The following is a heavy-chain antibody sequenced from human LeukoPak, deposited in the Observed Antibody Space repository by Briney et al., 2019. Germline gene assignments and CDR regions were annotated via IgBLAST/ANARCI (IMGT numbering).Heavy chain of an antibody. CDR2: FDPEDGET. D-gene: IGHD6-19*01. Sequence: ASVKVSCKISGYTLTELSVHWVRQAPGKGLEWMGGFDPEDGETIYAQKFQGRVTMTEDTSTDTAYMELSSLRSEDTAVYYCATSPEAVAGTFDYWGQGTLVTVSS. CDR3: ATSPEAVAGTFDY. CDR1: GYTLTELS. V-gene: IGHV1-24*01. J-gene: IGHJ4*02.